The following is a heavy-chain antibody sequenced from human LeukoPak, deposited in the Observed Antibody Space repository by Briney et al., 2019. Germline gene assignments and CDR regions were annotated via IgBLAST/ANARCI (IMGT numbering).Heavy chain of an antibody. J-gene: IGHJ6*02. Sequence: GASVKVSCKASGFTFTSSAMQWVRQARGQRLEWIGWIVVGSGHTNYAQKFQERVTITRDMSTSTAYMELSSLRSEDTAVYYCATPSTRQYYYGMDVWGQGTTVTVSS. CDR2: IVVGSGHT. CDR1: GFTFTSSA. CDR3: ATPSTRQYYYGMDV. D-gene: IGHD1-1*01. V-gene: IGHV1-58*02.